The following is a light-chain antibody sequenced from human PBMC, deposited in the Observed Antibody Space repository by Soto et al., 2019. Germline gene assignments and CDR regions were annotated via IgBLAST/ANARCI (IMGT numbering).Light chain of an antibody. CDR1: QSVSSY. CDR3: QQRSNWPPT. Sequence: EIVLTQSPATLSLSPGERATLSCRASQSVSSYLAWYQQKPGQAPRLLIYDASNGATGIPARFSGSGSGTDFTLTISSLEPEDFAGYYCQQRSNWPPTFGGGTKV. V-gene: IGKV3-11*01. CDR2: DAS. J-gene: IGKJ4*01.